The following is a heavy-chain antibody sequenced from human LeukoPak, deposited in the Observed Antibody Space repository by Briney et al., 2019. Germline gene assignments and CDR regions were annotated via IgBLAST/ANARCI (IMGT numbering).Heavy chain of an antibody. J-gene: IGHJ1*01. Sequence: GGSLRLSCAASGFTFSSYSMNWVRQAPGKGLEWVSYISSSSSTIYYADSVKGRFTISRDNAKNSLYLQMNSLRAEDTAVYYCARGYRSSTSCYPRYFQHWGQGTLVTVSS. V-gene: IGHV3-48*01. CDR1: GFTFSSYS. CDR3: ARGYRSSTSCYPRYFQH. CDR2: ISSSSSTI. D-gene: IGHD2-2*01.